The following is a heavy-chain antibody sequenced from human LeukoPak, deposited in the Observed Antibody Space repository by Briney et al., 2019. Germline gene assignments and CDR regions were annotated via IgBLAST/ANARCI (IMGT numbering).Heavy chain of an antibody. Sequence: PSETLSLTCTVSGGSISSSSYYWGWIRQPPGKGLEWTGSIYYSGSTYYNPSLKSRVTISVDTSKNQFSLKLSSVTAADTAVYYCARDRYDSSVYWGQGTLVTVSS. V-gene: IGHV4-39*07. J-gene: IGHJ4*02. CDR1: GGSISSSSYY. D-gene: IGHD3-22*01. CDR3: ARDRYDSSVY. CDR2: IYYSGST.